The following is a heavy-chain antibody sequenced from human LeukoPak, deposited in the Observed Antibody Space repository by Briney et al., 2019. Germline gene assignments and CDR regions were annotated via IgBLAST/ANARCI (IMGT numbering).Heavy chain of an antibody. CDR1: GGSFSGYY. Sequence: SETLSLTCGVYGGSFSGYYWSWIRQPPGKGLEWIGEINHSGSTNYNPSLKSRVTISVDTSKNQFSLKLSSVTAADTAVYYCARSTAVTIFDYWGQGTLVTVSS. J-gene: IGHJ4*02. V-gene: IGHV4-34*01. CDR3: ARSTAVTIFDY. CDR2: INHSGST. D-gene: IGHD4-17*01.